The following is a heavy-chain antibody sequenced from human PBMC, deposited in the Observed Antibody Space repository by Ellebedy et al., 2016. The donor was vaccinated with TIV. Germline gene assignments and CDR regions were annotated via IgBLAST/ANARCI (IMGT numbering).Heavy chain of an antibody. V-gene: IGHV4-61*02. CDR2: IYSSNT. D-gene: IGHD1-26*01. CDR3: ARGAGVVGPTTGPFDY. Sequence: LRLSCTVSGGSISSSTYYWTWIRQPAGKGLEWIGRIYSSNTDYNPSLMSRVTMSVDTSKNQFSLKLTSVTAADTAVYYCARGAGVVGPTTGPFDYWGQGILVIVSS. CDR1: GGSISSSTYY. J-gene: IGHJ4*02.